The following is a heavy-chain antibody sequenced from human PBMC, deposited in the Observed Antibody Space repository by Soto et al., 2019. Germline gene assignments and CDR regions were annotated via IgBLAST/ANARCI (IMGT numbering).Heavy chain of an antibody. CDR2: IKEDGSEK. CDR3: ATDLYQLPTMKYYYYGMDV. Sequence: PGGSLRLSCAASGFTFSNYWMSWVRQAPGKRREWVANIKEDGSEKYYVDSVKGRFTISRDNAKNSLFLQMNSLRAEDTAVYYCATDLYQLPTMKYYYYGMDVWGQGTTVTVSS. CDR1: GFTFSNYW. J-gene: IGHJ6*02. V-gene: IGHV3-7*03. D-gene: IGHD2-2*01.